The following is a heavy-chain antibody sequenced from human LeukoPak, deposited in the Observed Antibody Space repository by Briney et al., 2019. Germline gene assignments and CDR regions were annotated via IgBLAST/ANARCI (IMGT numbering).Heavy chain of an antibody. J-gene: IGHJ4*02. D-gene: IGHD3-22*01. CDR2: IYYSGST. CDR3: ARGDYYDSSGNDY. CDR1: GGSISSGGYY. V-gene: IGHV4-31*03. Sequence: SETLSLTCTVSGGSISSGGYYWSWIRQHPGKGLEWIGHIYYSGSTYYNPSLKSRVTISVDTSKNQFSLKLSSVTAADTAVYYCARGDYYDSSGNDYWGQGTLVTVSS.